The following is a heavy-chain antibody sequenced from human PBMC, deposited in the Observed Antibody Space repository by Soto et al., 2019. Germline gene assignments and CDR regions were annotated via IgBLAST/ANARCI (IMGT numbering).Heavy chain of an antibody. V-gene: IGHV3-73*01. D-gene: IGHD1-7*01. CDR3: TMRLELPNH. CDR2: IRSKANSYAT. CDR1: GFTFSGSA. J-gene: IGHJ5*02. Sequence: GESLKISCAASGFTFSGSAMHWVRQASGKGLEWVGRIRSKANSYATAYAASVKGRFTISRDDSRNTAYLQMNSLKTEDTAVYYCTMRLELPNHWGQGTLVTVSS.